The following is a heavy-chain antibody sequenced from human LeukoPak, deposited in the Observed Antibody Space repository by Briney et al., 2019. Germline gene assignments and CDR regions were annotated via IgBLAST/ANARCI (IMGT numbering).Heavy chain of an antibody. CDR1: GGSISSGDYY. J-gene: IGHJ5*02. Sequence: SETLSLTCTVSGGSISSGDYYWSWIRQPPGKGLEWIGYIYYSGRTHYNPSLKCRVTISVDTSKNQFSLKLSSVTAADTAVYYCAREVDYGDHGWFDPWGQGTLVTVSS. CDR3: AREVDYGDHGWFDP. V-gene: IGHV4-30-4*01. CDR2: IYYSGRT. D-gene: IGHD4-17*01.